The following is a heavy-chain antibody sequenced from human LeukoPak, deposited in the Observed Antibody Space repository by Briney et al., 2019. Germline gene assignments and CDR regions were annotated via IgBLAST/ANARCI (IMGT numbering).Heavy chain of an antibody. CDR1: GFTFSYYA. Sequence: GESLLLSFAASGFTFSYYAISSVRQAPGKGLGWVSRVSGSGGPTYYADSVKGRFTISRDNSKNALYLQMNSLRAEDTAVYYCAKDGEYYYDTSGSKWDAFDIWGQGTMVTVSS. CDR2: VSGSGGPT. V-gene: IGHV3-23*01. CDR3: AKDGEYYYDTSGSKWDAFDI. D-gene: IGHD3-22*01. J-gene: IGHJ3*02.